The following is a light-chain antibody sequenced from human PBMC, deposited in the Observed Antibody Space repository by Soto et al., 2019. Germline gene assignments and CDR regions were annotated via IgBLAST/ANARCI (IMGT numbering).Light chain of an antibody. Sequence: EIVLTQSPASLSLSPGERATLSCRASQSVSSHLAWFQQRPGQAPRPLIYGASNRATGIPARFGGSGSGTNFTLTISSMEPEDLAVYYCQQRSNWPPVRTFGGGTTVEIK. J-gene: IGKJ4*02. CDR3: QQRSNWPPVRT. V-gene: IGKV3-11*01. CDR2: GAS. CDR1: QSVSSH.